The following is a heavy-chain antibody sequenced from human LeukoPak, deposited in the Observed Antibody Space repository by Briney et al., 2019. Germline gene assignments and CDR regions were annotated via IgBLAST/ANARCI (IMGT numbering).Heavy chain of an antibody. Sequence: PGGSLRLSCAASGFTFSSYSMNWVRQAPGKGLEWVSSISSSSSYIYYADSVKGRFTISRDNAKNSLYLQMNSLRAEDTAVYYCARPGWSRRLDAFDIWGQGTMVTVSS. CDR2: ISSSSSYI. CDR1: GFTFSSYS. J-gene: IGHJ3*02. V-gene: IGHV3-21*01. D-gene: IGHD3-3*01. CDR3: ARPGWSRRLDAFDI.